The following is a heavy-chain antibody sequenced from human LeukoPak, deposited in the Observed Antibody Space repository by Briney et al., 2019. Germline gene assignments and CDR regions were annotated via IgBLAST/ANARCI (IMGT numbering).Heavy chain of an antibody. CDR1: GGTFSSYA. D-gene: IGHD3-9*01. Sequence: SVKVSCKASGGTFSSYAISWVRQAPGQGLEWMGRIIPILGIANYAQKFQGRVTITADKSTSTSYMELSSLRSEDTAVYYCAREFRYGYYGMDVWGQGTTVTVSS. CDR3: AREFRYGYYGMDV. V-gene: IGHV1-69*04. J-gene: IGHJ6*02. CDR2: IIPILGIA.